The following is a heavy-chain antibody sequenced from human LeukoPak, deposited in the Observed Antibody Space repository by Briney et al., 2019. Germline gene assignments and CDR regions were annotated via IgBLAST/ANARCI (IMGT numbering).Heavy chain of an antibody. CDR3: ARVPFLGYCSSTSCYDDAFDI. V-gene: IGHV4-59*01. Sequence: KPSETLSLTCTLWGGPISSYYWSWIRQPPGKARVCIGYIYYSGRTNYSPSLKSRVTISVDASKNQFSLKVSSVTAADTAVYYCARVPFLGYCSSTSCYDDAFDIWGQGTMVTVSS. CDR1: GGPISSYY. CDR2: IYYSGRT. D-gene: IGHD2-2*01. J-gene: IGHJ3*02.